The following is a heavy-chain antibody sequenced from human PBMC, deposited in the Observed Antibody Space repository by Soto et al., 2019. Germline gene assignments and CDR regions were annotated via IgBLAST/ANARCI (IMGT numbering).Heavy chain of an antibody. CDR1: GGSISSYY. CDR3: ARDMVRGVIIN. Sequence: SETLSLTCTVSGGSISSYYWSWIRQPPGKGLEWIGYIYYSGSTNCNPSLKSRVTISVDTSKNQFSLKLSSVTAADTAVYYCARDMVRGVIINWGQGTLVTVSS. CDR2: IYYSGST. J-gene: IGHJ4*02. V-gene: IGHV4-59*01. D-gene: IGHD3-10*01.